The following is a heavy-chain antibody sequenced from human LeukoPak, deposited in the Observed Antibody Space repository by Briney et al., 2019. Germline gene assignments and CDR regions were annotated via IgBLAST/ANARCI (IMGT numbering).Heavy chain of an antibody. J-gene: IGHJ4*02. Sequence: SETLSLTCTVSGGSISSSSYYWGWIRQPAGKGLEWIGRIYTSGSTNYNPSLKSRVTISVDTSKNQFSLKLSSVTAADTAVYYCARGRNYDFWSGYDFDYWGQGTLVTVSS. CDR1: GGSISSSSYY. CDR2: IYTSGST. D-gene: IGHD3-3*01. CDR3: ARGRNYDFWSGYDFDY. V-gene: IGHV4-61*02.